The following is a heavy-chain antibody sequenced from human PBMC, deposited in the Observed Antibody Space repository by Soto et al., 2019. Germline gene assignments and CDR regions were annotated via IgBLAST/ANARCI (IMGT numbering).Heavy chain of an antibody. V-gene: IGHV4-59*01. CDR2: IYYSGST. CDR3: ARDGLEPYYFDY. D-gene: IGHD1-1*01. J-gene: IGHJ4*02. CDR1: GGSISSYY. Sequence: SETLSLTCTVSGGSISSYYWSWIRQPPGKGLEWIGYIYYSGSTNYNPSLKSRVTISVDTSKNQFSLKLSSVTAADTAVYYCARDGLEPYYFDYWGQGTQVTVS.